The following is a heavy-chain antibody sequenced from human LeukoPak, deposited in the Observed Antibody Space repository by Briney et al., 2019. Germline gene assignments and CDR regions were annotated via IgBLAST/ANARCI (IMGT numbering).Heavy chain of an antibody. CDR2: IYHSGST. V-gene: IGHV4-34*01. CDR3: ARLHTDYYDSYYYMDV. D-gene: IGHD3-22*01. J-gene: IGHJ6*03. CDR1: GGSFSGYY. Sequence: PSETLSLTCAVYGGSFSGYYWSWIRQPPGKGLEWIGYIYHSGSTYYNPSLKSRVTISVDRSKNQFSLKLSSVTAADTAVYYCARLHTDYYDSYYYMDVWGKGTTVTVSS.